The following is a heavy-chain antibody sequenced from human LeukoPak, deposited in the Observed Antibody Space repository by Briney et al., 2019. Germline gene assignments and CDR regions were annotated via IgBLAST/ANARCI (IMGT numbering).Heavy chain of an antibody. CDR3: AKDPSAYYYGSGSYDY. Sequence: GGSLRLSCAASGSTFSSYAMSWVRQAPGKGLEWVSAISGSGGSTYYADSVKGRFTISRDNSKNTLYLQMNSLRAEDTAVYYCAKDPSAYYYGSGSYDYWGQGTLVTVSS. CDR2: ISGSGGST. J-gene: IGHJ4*02. V-gene: IGHV3-23*01. D-gene: IGHD3-10*01. CDR1: GSTFSSYA.